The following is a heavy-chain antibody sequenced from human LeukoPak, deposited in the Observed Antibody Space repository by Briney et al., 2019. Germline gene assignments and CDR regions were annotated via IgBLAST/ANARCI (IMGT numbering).Heavy chain of an antibody. J-gene: IGHJ6*03. CDR3: ARDATYYYGSGSYYLYYYYYMDV. Sequence: GGSLRLSCAASGFTFSSYSMNWVRQAPGKGLEWVSYISSSSNTIYYADSVKGRFTISRDNAKNSLYLQMNSLRAEDTAVYYCARDATYYYGSGSYYLYYYYYMDVWGKGTTVTVSS. V-gene: IGHV3-48*01. CDR1: GFTFSSYS. CDR2: ISSSSNTI. D-gene: IGHD3-10*01.